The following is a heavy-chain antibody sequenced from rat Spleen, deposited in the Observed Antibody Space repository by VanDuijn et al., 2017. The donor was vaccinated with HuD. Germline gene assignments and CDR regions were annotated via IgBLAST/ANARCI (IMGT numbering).Heavy chain of an antibody. CDR3: TRTYGGYSQHWFAY. Sequence: QVQLKESGPGLVQPSQTLSLTCTVSGFSLNTYTVSWIRQPPGKGLEWMGGIWGDGSTKYNSVLKSRLSISRDTSKSQVFLKMNSLHTEDTAIYFCTRTYGGYSQHWFAYWGQGTQVTVSS. CDR2: IWGDGST. D-gene: IGHD1-11*01. V-gene: IGHV2-15*01. J-gene: IGHJ3*01. CDR1: GFSLNTYT.